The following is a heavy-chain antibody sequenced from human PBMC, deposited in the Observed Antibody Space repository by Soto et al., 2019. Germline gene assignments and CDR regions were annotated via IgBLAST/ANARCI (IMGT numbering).Heavy chain of an antibody. CDR3: ARRVRYGSGSYRGEYYFDY. J-gene: IGHJ4*02. V-gene: IGHV5-51*01. D-gene: IGHD3-10*01. CDR2: IYPGDSDT. Sequence: GESLKISCKGSGYSFTSYWIGWVRQMPGKGLEWMGIIYPGDSDTRYSPSFQGQVTISADKSISTAYLQWSSLKASDTAMYYCARRVRYGSGSYRGEYYFDYWGQGTLVTV. CDR1: GYSFTSYW.